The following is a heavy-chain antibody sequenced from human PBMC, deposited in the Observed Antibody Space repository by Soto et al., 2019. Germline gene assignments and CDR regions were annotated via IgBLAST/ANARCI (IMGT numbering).Heavy chain of an antibody. CDR3: ARDGEGY. Sequence: EVHLVESGGGLVQPGGSLRLSCVASGFTFSSNWMHWVRQVPGRGLVWVSRINEDGGEINYADSVEGRFTVSRDNAKNTLYLHMNSLRADDTAVYYSARDGEGYWGQGTLVTVSS. CDR2: INEDGGEI. D-gene: IGHD2-21*01. V-gene: IGHV3-74*01. J-gene: IGHJ4*02. CDR1: GFTFSSNW.